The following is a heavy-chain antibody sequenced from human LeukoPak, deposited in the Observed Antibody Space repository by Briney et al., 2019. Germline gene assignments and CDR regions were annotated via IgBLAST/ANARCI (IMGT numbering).Heavy chain of an antibody. J-gene: IGHJ4*02. Sequence: PAETLSLTCAVYGGSFSGYYWSWIRQPPGKGLEWIGEIKHSGSTNYNPSLKSRVTISVDTSKNQFSLTLSSVTAADTAVYYCARAGLNGDVDYWGQGTLVTVSS. CDR3: ARAGLNGDVDY. CDR1: GGSFSGYY. CDR2: IKHSGST. D-gene: IGHD4-17*01. V-gene: IGHV4-34*01.